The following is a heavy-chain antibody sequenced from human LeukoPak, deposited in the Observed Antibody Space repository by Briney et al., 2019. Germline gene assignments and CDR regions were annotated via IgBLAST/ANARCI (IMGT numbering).Heavy chain of an antibody. CDR2: VHMSETS. Sequence: SETLSPTRPVSGGSLSGYYWDWVRQPARKGLEWIGRVHMSETSIYNPSLKSRVTMSVDTSKNHFSLNLSSVTAADTAVYYCARGYRISEIRFFEWLLDYWGQGSLVTVSS. J-gene: IGHJ4*02. V-gene: IGHV4-4*07. D-gene: IGHD3-3*01. CDR1: GGSLSGYY. CDR3: ARGYRISEIRFFEWLLDY.